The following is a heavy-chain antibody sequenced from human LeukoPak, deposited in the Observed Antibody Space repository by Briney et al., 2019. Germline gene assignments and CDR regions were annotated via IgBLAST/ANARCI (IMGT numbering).Heavy chain of an antibody. J-gene: IGHJ4*02. D-gene: IGHD6-19*01. CDR1: GVSISSYY. Sequence: PSETLSLTCTVPGVSISSYYWSWIRQPPGKGLEWIGSIYHSGSTYYNPSLKSRVTISVDTSKNQFSLKLSSVTAADTAVYYCARVYSGWFFDYWGQGTLVTVSS. V-gene: IGHV4-38-2*02. CDR3: ARVYSGWFFDY. CDR2: IYHSGST.